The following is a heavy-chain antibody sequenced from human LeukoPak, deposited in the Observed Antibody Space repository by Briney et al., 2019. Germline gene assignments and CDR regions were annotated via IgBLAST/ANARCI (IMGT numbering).Heavy chain of an antibody. CDR3: ARGRDSSGYYYFPSTKYGMDV. J-gene: IGHJ6*02. V-gene: IGHV3-30-3*01. CDR2: MSGDGNHY. CDR1: GFTFSTYS. Sequence: GGSLRLSCAASGFTFSTYSMKWVRQAPGQELEWLAVMSGDGNHYSYGDSVQGRLSISRDNSKNTLYLQMNSLRAEDTAVYYCARGRDSSGYYYFPSTKYGMDVWGQGTTVTVSS. D-gene: IGHD3-22*01.